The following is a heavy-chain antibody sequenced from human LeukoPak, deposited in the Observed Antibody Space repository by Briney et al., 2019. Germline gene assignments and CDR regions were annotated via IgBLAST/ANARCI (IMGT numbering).Heavy chain of an antibody. CDR3: ARAVDGYNSALDY. Sequence: GGSLRLSCVASGFTFSSYSMNWVRQAPGKGLEWVSSISSSSSYIYYADSVKGRFTISRDNAKNSLYLQMNSLRAEDTAVYYCARAVDGYNSALDYWGQGTLVTVSS. V-gene: IGHV3-21*01. D-gene: IGHD5-12*01. J-gene: IGHJ4*02. CDR1: GFTFSSYS. CDR2: ISSSSSYI.